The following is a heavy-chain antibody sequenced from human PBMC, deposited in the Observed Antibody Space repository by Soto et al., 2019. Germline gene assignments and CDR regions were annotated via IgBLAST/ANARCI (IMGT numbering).Heavy chain of an antibody. CDR2: IDWDDDK. CDR3: ARINAVAGSNYSFYYGMDV. D-gene: IGHD6-19*01. Sequence: SGPTLPNPTQTLTLTCTFSGFSLSTSGMCVSWIRQPPGKALEWLALIDWDDDKYYSTSLKTRLTISKDTSKNQVVLTMTNMDKVTTATYNLARINAVAGSNYSFYYGMDVLREGTQVTVSS. J-gene: IGHJ6*04. CDR1: GFSLSTSGMC. V-gene: IGHV2-70*01.